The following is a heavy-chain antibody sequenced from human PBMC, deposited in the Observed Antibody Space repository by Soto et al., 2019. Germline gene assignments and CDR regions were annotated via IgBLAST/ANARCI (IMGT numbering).Heavy chain of an antibody. Sequence: SETLSLTCTVSGGSISSYYWSWIRQPPGKGLEWIGYIYYSGSTNYNPSLKSRVTISVDTSKNQFSLKLSSVTAADTAVYYCARLTLLPMFDPWGQGTLVTVSS. V-gene: IGHV4-59*01. J-gene: IGHJ5*02. CDR3: ARLTLLPMFDP. CDR2: IYYSGST. CDR1: GGSISSYY. D-gene: IGHD3-9*01.